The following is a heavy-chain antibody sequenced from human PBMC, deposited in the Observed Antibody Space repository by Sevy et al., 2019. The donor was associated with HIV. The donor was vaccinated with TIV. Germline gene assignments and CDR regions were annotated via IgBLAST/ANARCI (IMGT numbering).Heavy chain of an antibody. CDR3: ARARYCSGGSCTAEYFEH. CDR2: ISYDGSNK. J-gene: IGHJ1*01. CDR1: GFTFSSYA. Sequence: GGSLRLSCAASGFTFSSYAMHWVRQAPGKGLEWVAVISYDGSNKYYADSVKGGFTISRDNSRNTLSLQMNSLRAEDTAVYYCARARYCSGGSCTAEYFEHWGQGTLVTVSS. D-gene: IGHD2-15*01. V-gene: IGHV3-30*04.